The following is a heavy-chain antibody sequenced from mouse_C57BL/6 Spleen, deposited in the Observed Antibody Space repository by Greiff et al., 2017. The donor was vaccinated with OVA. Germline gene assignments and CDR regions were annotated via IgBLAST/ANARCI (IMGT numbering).Heavy chain of an antibody. CDR2: INPNYGTT. CDR1: GYSFTDYN. D-gene: IGHD3-2*02. CDR3: ARGTSGDSSGYPFAY. V-gene: IGHV1-39*01. Sequence: EVQLQQSGPELVKPGASVKISCKASGYSFTDYNMNWVKQSNGKSLEWIGVINPNYGTTSYNQKFKGKATLPVDQSSSTAYMQLNSLTSEDSEVSCYARGTSGDSSGYPFAYWGQGTLVTVSA. J-gene: IGHJ3*01.